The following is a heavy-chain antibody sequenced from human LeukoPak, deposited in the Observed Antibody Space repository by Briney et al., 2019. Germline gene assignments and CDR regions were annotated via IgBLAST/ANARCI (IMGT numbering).Heavy chain of an antibody. CDR3: ARSGWYGPDY. D-gene: IGHD6-19*01. J-gene: IGHJ4*02. V-gene: IGHV3-30-3*01. Sequence: PGRSLRLSCAASGFTFSSYTIHWVRQAPGKGLEWVAVISSDGTNKYYADSAKGRFTISRDNAKNSLYLQMNSLRAEDTAVYYCARSGWYGPDYWGQGTLVTVSS. CDR1: GFTFSSYT. CDR2: ISSDGTNK.